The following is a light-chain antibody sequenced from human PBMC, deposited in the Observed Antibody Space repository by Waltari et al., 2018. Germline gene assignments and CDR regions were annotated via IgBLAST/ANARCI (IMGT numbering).Light chain of an antibody. J-gene: IGLJ3*02. CDR3: QSADSSGTYKV. CDR1: ALPKQY. V-gene: IGLV3-25*03. CDR2: KDT. Sequence: YELTQPPPVTVSPGQTARITCPGDALPKQYAYWYHQKPGQAPVLVLYKDTERPSGIPERFSGSSSGTTVTLTISGVQAEDEADYYCQSADSSGTYKVFGGGTKLTVL.